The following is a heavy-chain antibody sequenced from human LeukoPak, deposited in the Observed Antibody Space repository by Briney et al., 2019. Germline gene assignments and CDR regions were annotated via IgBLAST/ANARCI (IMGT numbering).Heavy chain of an antibody. CDR1: GGSISSYY. CDR3: ASGPTYGDYLFY. V-gene: IGHV4-4*07. Sequence: SETLSLTCTVSGGSISSYYWSWIRQPPGKGLEWIGGIYTSGSTNYNPSLKSRVTMSVDTSKNQFSLKLSPVTAADTAVYYCASGPTYGDYLFYWGQGTLVTVSS. D-gene: IGHD4-17*01. J-gene: IGHJ4*02. CDR2: IYTSGST.